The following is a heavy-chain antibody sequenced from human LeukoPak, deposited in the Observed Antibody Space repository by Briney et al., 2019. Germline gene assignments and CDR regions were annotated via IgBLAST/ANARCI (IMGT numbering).Heavy chain of an antibody. CDR3: ARHTAEGAFDI. J-gene: IGHJ3*02. Sequence: PSETLSLTCTVSGGSISSGDYYWSWIRQPPGKGLEWTGYIYYSGSTYYNPSLKSRVTISVDTSKNQFSLKLSSVTAADTAVYYCARHTAEGAFDIWGQGTMATVSS. V-gene: IGHV4-30-4*01. CDR1: GGSISSGDYY. D-gene: IGHD5-18*01. CDR2: IYYSGST.